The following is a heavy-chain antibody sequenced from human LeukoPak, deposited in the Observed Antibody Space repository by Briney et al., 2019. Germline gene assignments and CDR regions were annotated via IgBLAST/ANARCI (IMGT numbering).Heavy chain of an antibody. Sequence: GASVKVSYKTSGYTFASYEINWVRQPPGQGLEWMGWMNPNSGNTAYAQKFQGRVTMTRDVSIGTAYMELSSLRSDDTAVYYCVRLFVQEPSGWFDPWGQGTLVTVS. CDR3: VRLFVQEPSGWFDP. J-gene: IGHJ5*02. CDR1: GYTFASYE. CDR2: MNPNSGNT. V-gene: IGHV1-8*01. D-gene: IGHD3-10*01.